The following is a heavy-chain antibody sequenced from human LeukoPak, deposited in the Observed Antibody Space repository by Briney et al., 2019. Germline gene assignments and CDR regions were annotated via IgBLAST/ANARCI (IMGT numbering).Heavy chain of an antibody. V-gene: IGHV3-74*01. CDR3: AKGPRSGYKDY. Sequence: GGSLRLSCAASGFTFSSYWMHWVRQAPGKGLVWVSRINSDGSSTSYADSVKGRFTISRDNSKNTLYLQMNSLRAEDTAVYYCAKGPRSGYKDYWGQGTLVTVSS. D-gene: IGHD3-22*01. CDR1: GFTFSSYW. CDR2: INSDGSST. J-gene: IGHJ4*02.